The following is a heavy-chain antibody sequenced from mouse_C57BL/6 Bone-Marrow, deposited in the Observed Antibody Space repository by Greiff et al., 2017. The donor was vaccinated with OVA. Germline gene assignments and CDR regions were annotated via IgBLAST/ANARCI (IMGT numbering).Heavy chain of an antibody. D-gene: IGHD1-1*01. J-gene: IGHJ3*01. V-gene: IGHV14-4*01. CDR3: TSYYGSSYVAY. Sequence: VQLQQSGAELVRPGASVKLSCTASGFNIKDDYMHWVKQRPEQGLEWIGWIDPENGDTEYASKFQGKATITADTSSNTAYLQLSSLTSEDTAVYYCTSYYGSSYVAYWGQGTLVTVSA. CDR1: GFNIKDDY. CDR2: IDPENGDT.